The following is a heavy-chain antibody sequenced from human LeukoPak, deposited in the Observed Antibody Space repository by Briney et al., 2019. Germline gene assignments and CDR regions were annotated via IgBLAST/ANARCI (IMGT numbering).Heavy chain of an antibody. CDR3: ARGKDCSGGSGYPTG. CDR2: IYYSGST. Sequence: SQTLSLTCAVSGGTISSDGFYWSCLRQRPGKGLVWIGYIYYSGSTYYNPSLKSRVTISVDTSKNQFSLKLSSVTAADTAVYYCARGKDCSGGSGYPTGWGQGTLVT. D-gene: IGHD2-15*01. J-gene: IGHJ4*02. V-gene: IGHV4-31*11. CDR1: GGTISSDGFY.